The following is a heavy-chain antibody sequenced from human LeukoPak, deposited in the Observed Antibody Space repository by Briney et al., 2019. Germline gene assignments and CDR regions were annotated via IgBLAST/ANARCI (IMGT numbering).Heavy chain of an antibody. V-gene: IGHV3-21*01. CDR1: GFTFSSYS. D-gene: IGHD3-10*01. CDR3: ARGSYGSGSYPSLDAFDI. Sequence: GGSLRLSYAAAGFTFSSYSMNWVRQAPGKGLEWVSSISSSSSYIYYADSVKGRFTISRDNAKNSLYLQMNSLRAEDTAVYYCARGSYGSGSYPSLDAFDIWGQGTMVTVSS. J-gene: IGHJ3*02. CDR2: ISSSSSYI.